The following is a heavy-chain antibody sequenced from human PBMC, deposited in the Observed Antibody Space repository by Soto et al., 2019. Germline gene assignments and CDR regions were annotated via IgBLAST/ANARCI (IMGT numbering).Heavy chain of an antibody. CDR3: ARGAQGFFPVSGIYFYFDH. CDR1: GYIFTDHL. J-gene: IGHJ4*02. CDR2: VHPDSGGT. V-gene: IGHV1-2*02. D-gene: IGHD3-22*01. Sequence: GASVKVSCKTSGYIFTDHLIHWVRQSPGRGLQWVGWVHPDSGGTNVAQAFQDRVTMTADTSITTAYMDLARLRPDDTAIFYCARGAQGFFPVSGIYFYFDHWGQGTPVTVSS.